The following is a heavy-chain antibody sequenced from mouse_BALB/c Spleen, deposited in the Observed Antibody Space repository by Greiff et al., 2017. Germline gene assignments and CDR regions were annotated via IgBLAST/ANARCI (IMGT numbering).Heavy chain of an antibody. Sequence: QVQLKQSAAELARPGASVKMSCKASGYTFTSYTMHWVKQRPGQGLEWIGYINPSSGYTEYNQKFKDKTTLTADKSSSTAYMQLSSLTSEDSAVYDCASRVSTMITTGAWFAYWGQGTLVTVSA. J-gene: IGHJ3*01. V-gene: IGHV1-4*02. CDR2: INPSSGYT. CDR1: GYTFTSYT. CDR3: ASRVSTMITTGAWFAY. D-gene: IGHD2-4*01.